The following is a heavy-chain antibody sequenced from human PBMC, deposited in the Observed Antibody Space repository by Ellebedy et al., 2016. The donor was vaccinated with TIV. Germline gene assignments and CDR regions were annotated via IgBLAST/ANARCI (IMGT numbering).Heavy chain of an antibody. Sequence: GGSLRLSCAASGFTFSNAWMNWVRQAPGKGLEWVGRIKSKTDGGAADYAAPVKGRFTISRDDSKNTLYLQMNSLKTEDTAVYFCTTVYRYNYDAVWGQGTLVTVSS. CDR2: IKSKTDGGAA. CDR1: GFTFSNAW. J-gene: IGHJ4*02. V-gene: IGHV3-15*01. D-gene: IGHD5-18*01. CDR3: TTVYRYNYDAV.